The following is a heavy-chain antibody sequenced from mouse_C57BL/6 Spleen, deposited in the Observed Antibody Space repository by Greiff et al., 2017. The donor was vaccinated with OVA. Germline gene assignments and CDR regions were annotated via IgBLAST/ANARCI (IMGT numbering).Heavy chain of an antibody. CDR1: GYAFSSSW. CDR3: ARGLLLLYYAMDY. V-gene: IGHV1-82*01. CDR2: IYPGDGDT. D-gene: IGHD2-3*01. Sequence: VQLQQSGPELVKPGASVKISCKASGYAFSSSWLNWVKQRPGKGLEWIGRIYPGDGDTNYNGKFKGKATLTADKSSSTAYMQLSSLTSEDSAVYCCARGLLLLYYAMDYWGQGTSVTVSS. J-gene: IGHJ4*01.